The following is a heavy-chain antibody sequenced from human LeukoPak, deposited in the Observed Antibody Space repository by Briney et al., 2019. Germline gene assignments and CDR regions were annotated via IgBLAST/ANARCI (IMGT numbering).Heavy chain of an antibody. D-gene: IGHD1-14*01. Sequence: TGGSLRLSCAPSGFPVITNDMTGVRQAPGKGLEWVSVLYSDGNTKYADSVQGRFTISRDNSKNTLYLEMNSLSPDDTAVYYCARGVEPLAANTLAYWGQGTLVTVSS. CDR3: ARGVEPLAANTLAY. J-gene: IGHJ4*02. CDR1: GFPVITND. CDR2: LYSDGNT. V-gene: IGHV3-53*01.